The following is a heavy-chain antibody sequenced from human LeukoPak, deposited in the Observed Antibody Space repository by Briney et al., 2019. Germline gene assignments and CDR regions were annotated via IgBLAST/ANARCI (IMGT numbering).Heavy chain of an antibody. CDR2: ISDIGDRT. CDR1: GFTIIINS. D-gene: IGHD6-19*01. Sequence: GGSLTLSCAASGFTIIINSMGCVCHAPREGLGWVSAISDIGDRTYYAESAKGRFTLSRDNSKNPLYLQMNSLRAEDTAVYYCAKDARRSSGWWFFDHWGQGTLVTVSS. CDR3: AKDARRSSGWWFFDH. V-gene: IGHV3-23*01. J-gene: IGHJ4*02.